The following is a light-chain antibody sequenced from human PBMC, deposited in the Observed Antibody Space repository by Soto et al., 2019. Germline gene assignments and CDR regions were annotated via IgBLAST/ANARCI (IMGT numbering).Light chain of an antibody. CDR3: QQYNSYSGT. CDR2: DAS. J-gene: IGKJ2*01. CDR1: QSISSW. Sequence: DIQMTQSPSTLSASVGDRVTITCRASQSISSWLAWYQQKPGKAPKLLIYDASNLQSGVPSRFSGSGSGTEFTLTISSLQPYDFATYYCQQYNSYSGTFGQGTKLEIK. V-gene: IGKV1-5*01.